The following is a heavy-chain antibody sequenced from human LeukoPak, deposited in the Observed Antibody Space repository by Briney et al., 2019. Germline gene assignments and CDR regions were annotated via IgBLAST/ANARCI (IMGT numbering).Heavy chain of an antibody. V-gene: IGHV1-18*01. Sequence: ASVKVSCKASGYTFTSYGISWVRQAPGQGPEWMGWISAYNGNTNYAQKLQGRVTMTTDTSTSTAYMELRSLRSDDTAVYYCARAQGYYDSSGYYKGLTPGLWFDPWGQGTLVTVSS. CDR2: ISAYNGNT. D-gene: IGHD3-22*01. J-gene: IGHJ5*02. CDR3: ARAQGYYDSSGYYKGLTPGLWFDP. CDR1: GYTFTSYG.